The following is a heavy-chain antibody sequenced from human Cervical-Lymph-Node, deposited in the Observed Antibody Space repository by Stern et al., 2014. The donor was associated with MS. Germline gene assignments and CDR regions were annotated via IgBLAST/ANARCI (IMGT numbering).Heavy chain of an antibody. CDR1: GYTFTDSY. Sequence: VQLVESGAEVAKPGASVKVSCKASGYTFTDSYMHWVRQAPGQGLEWMGRIDPNSGGTTYAQMFQGRVTMTRDTSISTAYMELSRLRSDDTAVYYCARGNSGWHEGDYWGQGTLVTVSS. CDR2: IDPNSGGT. J-gene: IGHJ4*02. D-gene: IGHD6-19*01. CDR3: ARGNSGWHEGDY. V-gene: IGHV1-2*06.